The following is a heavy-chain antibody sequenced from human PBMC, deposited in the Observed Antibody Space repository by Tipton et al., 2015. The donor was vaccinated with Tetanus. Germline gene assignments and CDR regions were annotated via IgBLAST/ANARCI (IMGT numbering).Heavy chain of an antibody. CDR3: AGVTAQRTELYFDH. J-gene: IGHJ4*02. D-gene: IGHD6-13*01. CDR2: IYYSGDT. V-gene: IGHV4-31*03. Sequence: TLSLTCSVSGASISGGRYFWNWVRQHPEKGLEWIGYIYYSGDTYINPSLKSRVTISMDRSKDQISLQLTSVTAADTAVYLCAGVTAQRTELYFDHWGQGTLVTVSS. CDR1: GASISGGRYF.